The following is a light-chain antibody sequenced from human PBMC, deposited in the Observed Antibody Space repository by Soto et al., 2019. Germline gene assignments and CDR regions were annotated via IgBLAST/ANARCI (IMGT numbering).Light chain of an antibody. J-gene: IGLJ1*01. Sequence: QSVLTQSPSASGSPGQSVTISCTGTSSDIGGYNSVSWYQQHPGKAPKVMIYDVTKRPSGVPDRFSGSKSGNTASLTVSALQAEDEGDYYCTSFAPGRIYVFGSGTKVTVL. CDR3: TSFAPGRIYV. CDR2: DVT. CDR1: SSDIGGYNS. V-gene: IGLV2-8*01.